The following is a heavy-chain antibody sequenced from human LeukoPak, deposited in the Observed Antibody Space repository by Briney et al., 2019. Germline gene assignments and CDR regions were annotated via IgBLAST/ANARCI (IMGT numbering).Heavy chain of an antibody. D-gene: IGHD3/OR15-3a*01. V-gene: IGHV3-30*18. J-gene: IGHJ4*02. CDR2: ISYDGTNK. CDR1: GFTFSTYG. Sequence: GRSLRLSCAASGFTFSTYGMPWVRQAPGEGLEWVAVISYDGTNKYYADSVKGRFTISRDNSKNTLYLQMNSLRAEDTAVYYCAKALGLNTYFDYWGQGTLVTVSS. CDR3: AKALGLNTYFDY.